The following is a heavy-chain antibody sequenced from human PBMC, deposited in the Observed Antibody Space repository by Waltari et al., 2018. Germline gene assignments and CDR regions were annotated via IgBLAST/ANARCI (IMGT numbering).Heavy chain of an antibody. D-gene: IGHD3-16*02. V-gene: IGHV1-69*13. Sequence: QVQLVQSGAEVKKPGSSVKVSCKASGGTFSSYAISWVRQAPGQGLEWMGGIIPIFGTANYAQKFQGRVTITADESTSTAYMELSSLRSEDTAVYYCASSYYDYIWGSYRHPPTRSPLENWGQGTLVTVSS. CDR3: ASSYYDYIWGSYRHPPTRSPLEN. CDR1: GGTFSSYA. J-gene: IGHJ4*02. CDR2: IIPIFGTA.